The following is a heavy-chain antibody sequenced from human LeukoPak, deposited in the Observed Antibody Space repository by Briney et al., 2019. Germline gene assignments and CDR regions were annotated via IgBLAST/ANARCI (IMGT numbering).Heavy chain of an antibody. D-gene: IGHD4-11*01. J-gene: IGHJ6*02. CDR2: IIPIFGTA. Sequence: APVKVSCKASGGTFSSYAISWVRQAPGQGLEWMGGIIPIFGTANYAQKFQGRVTITADESTSTAYMELSSLRSEDTAVYYCARGGLQRYYYYGMDVWGQGTTVTVSS. CDR1: GGTFSSYA. CDR3: ARGGLQRYYYYGMDV. V-gene: IGHV1-69*01.